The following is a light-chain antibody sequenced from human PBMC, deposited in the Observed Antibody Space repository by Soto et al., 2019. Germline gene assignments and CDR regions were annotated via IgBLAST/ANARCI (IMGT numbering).Light chain of an antibody. J-gene: IGKJ1*01. V-gene: IGKV1-5*03. Sequence: DIQMGQSPSTLSANVGDRVSITCRASQTISTWLAWYQQKPGKAPKLLIYKASTLKSGVPSRFSGSGSGTEFTLTISSLQPDDFATYYCQHYNSYSEAFGQGTKVDIK. CDR3: QHYNSYSEA. CDR1: QTISTW. CDR2: KAS.